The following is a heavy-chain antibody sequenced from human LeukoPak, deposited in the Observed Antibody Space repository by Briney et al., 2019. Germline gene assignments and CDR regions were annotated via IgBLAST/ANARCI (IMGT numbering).Heavy chain of an antibody. D-gene: IGHD6-19*01. CDR3: AATYSSGWFGHKGFDY. CDR2: ISYDGSNK. J-gene: IGHJ4*02. Sequence: PGGSLRLSCAASGFTFSSYGMHWVRQAPGKGLEWVAVISYDGSNKYYADSVKGRFTISRDNSKNTLYLQMNSLRAEDTAVYFCAATYSSGWFGHKGFDYWGQGTLVTVSS. CDR1: GFTFSSYG. V-gene: IGHV3-30*03.